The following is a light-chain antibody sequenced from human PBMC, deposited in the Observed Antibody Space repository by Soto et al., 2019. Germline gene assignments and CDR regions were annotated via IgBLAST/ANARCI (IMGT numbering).Light chain of an antibody. Sequence: QPVLTQPPSASGTPGQRVTISCSGSSSNIGSNTVNWYQQLPGTAPKLLIYSNNQRPSGVPDRFSGSKSGTSASLAIRGLQSENEGDYYCAVWDDSLIVVFGGGTKLTVL. CDR3: AVWDDSLIVV. CDR1: SSNIGSNT. CDR2: SNN. J-gene: IGLJ2*01. V-gene: IGLV1-44*01.